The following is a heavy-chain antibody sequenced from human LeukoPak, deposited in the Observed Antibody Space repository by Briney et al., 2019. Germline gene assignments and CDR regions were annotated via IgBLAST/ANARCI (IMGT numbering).Heavy chain of an antibody. D-gene: IGHD3-10*01. CDR3: ARDRNYYGSGSYLDY. CDR2: IYSGGST. J-gene: IGHJ4*02. Sequence: GGSLRLSCAASGFTVSSNYMSWVRQAPGKGLEWVSVIYSGGSTYYADSVRGRFTISRGNSKNTLYLQMNSLRAEDTAVYYCARDRNYYGSGSYLDYWGQGTLVTVSS. CDR1: GFTVSSNY. V-gene: IGHV3-53*01.